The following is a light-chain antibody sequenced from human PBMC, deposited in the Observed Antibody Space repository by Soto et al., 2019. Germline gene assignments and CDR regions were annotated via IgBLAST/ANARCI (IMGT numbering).Light chain of an antibody. CDR3: CSYAGSRTIYV. V-gene: IGLV2-23*01. CDR2: EGS. Sequence: QSAPTQPASVSGSPGQSITISCTGTSSDVGSYNLVSWYQHHPGKAPKLMIYEGSKRPSGLSNRFSGSKSGNTASLTISGLQAEDEADYYCCSYAGSRTIYVFGTGTKVTVL. CDR1: SSDVGSYNL. J-gene: IGLJ1*01.